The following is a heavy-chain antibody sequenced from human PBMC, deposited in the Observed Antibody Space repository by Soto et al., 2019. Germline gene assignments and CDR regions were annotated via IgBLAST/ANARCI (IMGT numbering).Heavy chain of an antibody. V-gene: IGHV3-21*01. CDR1: GFTFSSYS. J-gene: IGHJ6*02. CDR3: ARGRGVVPAAPYYYYGMDV. Sequence: VQLVESGGGVVQPGRSLRLSCAASGFTFSSYSMNWVRQAPGKGLEWVSSISSSSSYIYYADSVKGRFTISRDNAKNSLYLQMNSLRAEDTAVYYCARGRGVVPAAPYYYYGMDVWGQGTTVTVSS. CDR2: ISSSSSYI. D-gene: IGHD2-2*01.